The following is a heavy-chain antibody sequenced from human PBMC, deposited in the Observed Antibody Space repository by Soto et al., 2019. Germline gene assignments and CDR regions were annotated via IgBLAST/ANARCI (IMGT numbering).Heavy chain of an antibody. CDR3: ARRAVVAVTGSLDNWLDP. CDR1: GDSITSYN. V-gene: IGHV4-59*01. J-gene: IGHJ5*02. D-gene: IGHD2-21*01. Sequence: QVQLQESGPGLVKPSETLSLTCTVSGDSITSYNWNWLRQPPGKALEWMGYVYSSGSTNYNPSLKRRVTISVDTSRNQFSLKVNSVTAVDTAVYYCARRAVVAVTGSLDNWLDPWGQGILVTVSS. CDR2: VYSSGST.